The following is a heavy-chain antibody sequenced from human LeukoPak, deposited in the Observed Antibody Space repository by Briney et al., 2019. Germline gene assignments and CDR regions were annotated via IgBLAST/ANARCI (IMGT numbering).Heavy chain of an antibody. J-gene: IGHJ4*02. D-gene: IGHD6-19*01. CDR2: ISPNSGDT. CDR1: GYTFTGYY. V-gene: IGHV1-2*06. Sequence: GASVKVSCKTSGYTFTGYYIHWVRQAPGQGLEWMGRISPNSGDTKYVQKFQGRVTMTRDTSISTAYMDLRRLRSDDTAVYYCATWGSSGWYTFDYWGQGTLVTVSS. CDR3: ATWGSSGWYTFDY.